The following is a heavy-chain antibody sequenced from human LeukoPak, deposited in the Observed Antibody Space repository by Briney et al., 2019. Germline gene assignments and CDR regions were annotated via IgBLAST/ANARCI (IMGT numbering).Heavy chain of an antibody. J-gene: IGHJ4*02. CDR2: FVAEEGET. D-gene: IGHD3-10*01. CDR3: ATVASAGSYLRGTREKYYFDY. V-gene: IGHV1-24*01. CDR1: GYTLTELS. Sequence: ASVKVSCTVSGYTLTELSMHCVRQAPGKRREWRGGFVAEEGETIYAQKFQGRVTMTEDTSTDTAYMKLSSLRSEDTAVYYCATVASAGSYLRGTREKYYFDYWGQGTLVTVS.